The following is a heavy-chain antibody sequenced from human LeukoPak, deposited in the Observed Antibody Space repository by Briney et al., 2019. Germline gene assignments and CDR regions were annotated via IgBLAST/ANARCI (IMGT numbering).Heavy chain of an antibody. CDR1: GGSISSSSYY. CDR2: IYYSGST. Sequence: PSETLSLTCTVSGGSISSSSYYWGWIRQPPGKGLEWIGSIYYSGSTYYNPSLKSRVTISVDTSKNQFSLKLSSVTAADTAVYYYARGDTMIVGTYNWFDPWGQGTLVTVSS. J-gene: IGHJ5*02. CDR3: ARGDTMIVGTYNWFDP. D-gene: IGHD3-22*01. V-gene: IGHV4-39*07.